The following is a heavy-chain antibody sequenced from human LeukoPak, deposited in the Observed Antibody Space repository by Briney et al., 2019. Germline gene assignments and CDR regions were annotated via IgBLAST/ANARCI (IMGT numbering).Heavy chain of an antibody. CDR2: IWYDGSNK. Sequence: GGPLRLSCAASGFTFSSYGMHWVRQAPGKGLEWVAVIWYDGSNKYYADSVKGRFTISRDNSKNTLYLQMNSLRAEDTAVYYCAREMAANWFDPWGQGTLVTVSS. CDR1: GFTFSSYG. J-gene: IGHJ5*02. V-gene: IGHV3-33*01. CDR3: AREMAANWFDP. D-gene: IGHD6-25*01.